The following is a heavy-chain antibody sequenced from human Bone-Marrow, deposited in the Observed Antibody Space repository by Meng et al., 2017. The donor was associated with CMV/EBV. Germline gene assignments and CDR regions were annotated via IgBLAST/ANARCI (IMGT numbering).Heavy chain of an antibody. CDR1: GGSFSGYY. J-gene: IGHJ5*02. D-gene: IGHD3-3*01. Sequence: GSLRLSCAVYGGSFSGYYWSWIRQPPGKGLEWIGEINHSGSTNYNPSLKSRVTISVDTSKNQFSLKLSSVTAADTAVYYCARGRGTIFGVVIRNWFDPWGEGTLVTASS. CDR2: INHSGST. CDR3: ARGRGTIFGVVIRNWFDP. V-gene: IGHV4-34*01.